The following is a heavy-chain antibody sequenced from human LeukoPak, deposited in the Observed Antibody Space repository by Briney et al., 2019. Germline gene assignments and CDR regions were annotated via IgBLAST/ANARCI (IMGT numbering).Heavy chain of an antibody. J-gene: IGHJ4*02. CDR2: IYGSGGTG. CDR1: GFTFSTYA. Sequence: GGSLRLSCAASGFTFSTYAMNWVRQAPGKGLEWVSGIYGSGGTGYYADSVKGRFTIFRDNSKNTLYLQMNSLRAEDTAVYYCAKGQGGWFSSNFDYWGQGTLVTVSS. CDR3: AKGQGGWFSSNFDY. V-gene: IGHV3-23*01. D-gene: IGHD6-19*01.